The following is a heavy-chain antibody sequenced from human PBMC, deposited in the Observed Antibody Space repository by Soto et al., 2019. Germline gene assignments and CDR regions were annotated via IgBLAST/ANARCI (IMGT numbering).Heavy chain of an antibody. V-gene: IGHV1-69*12. CDR3: ARHDCISSSCYYYYYCGMDV. Sequence: QVQLVQAGGEVKKPGSSVKVSCKASGGTFSTYAISWVRQAPGQGLEWMGGIIPIFDTANYAQKFQGRVTITADESTSTAYMELSSLRSEDTAVYYCARHDCISSSCYYYYYCGMDVWGQGTTVTVSS. J-gene: IGHJ6*02. CDR1: GGTFSTYA. D-gene: IGHD2-2*01. CDR2: IIPIFDTA.